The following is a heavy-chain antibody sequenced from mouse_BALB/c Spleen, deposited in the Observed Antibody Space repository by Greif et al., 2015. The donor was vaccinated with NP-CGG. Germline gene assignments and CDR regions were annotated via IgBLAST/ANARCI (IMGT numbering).Heavy chain of an antibody. D-gene: IGHD1-1*01. CDR1: GFNIKDTY. CDR3: ARGYYGSLFDY. J-gene: IGHJ2*01. V-gene: IGHV14-3*02. CDR2: IDPANGNT. Sequence: VHVKQSGAELVKPGASVKLSCTASGFNIKDTYMHWVKQRPEQGLEWIGRIDPANGNTKYDPKFQGKATITADTSSNTAYLQLSSLTSEDTAVYYCARGYYGSLFDYWGQGTTLTVSS.